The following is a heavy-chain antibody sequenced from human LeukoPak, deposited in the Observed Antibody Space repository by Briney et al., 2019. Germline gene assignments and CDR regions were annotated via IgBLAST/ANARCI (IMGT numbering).Heavy chain of an antibody. Sequence: PGGSLRLSCAASGFTFSDYYMSWLRQAPGKGLEWVSAISGSGGSTYYADSVKGRFTISRDNSKNTLYLQMNSLRAEDTAVYYCAKGWFVQYVPPVVWGQGTMVTVSS. J-gene: IGHJ3*01. D-gene: IGHD3-10*01. V-gene: IGHV3-23*01. CDR2: ISGSGGST. CDR3: AKGWFVQYVPPVV. CDR1: GFTFSDYY.